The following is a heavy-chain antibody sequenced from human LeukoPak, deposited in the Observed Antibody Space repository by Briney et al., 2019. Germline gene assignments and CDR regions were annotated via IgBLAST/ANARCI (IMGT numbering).Heavy chain of an antibody. CDR3: ARRKGSSYGLDH. CDR1: GGSISSSSYY. Sequence: SESLSLTCTVSGGSISSSSYYWGWIRQPPGKGLEWIGSIYYSGSTYYNPSLKSRVTISVDTSKNQFSLKLSSVTAADTAVYYCARRKGSSYGLDHWGQGTLVTVSS. V-gene: IGHV4-39*01. CDR2: IYYSGST. D-gene: IGHD5-18*01. J-gene: IGHJ4*02.